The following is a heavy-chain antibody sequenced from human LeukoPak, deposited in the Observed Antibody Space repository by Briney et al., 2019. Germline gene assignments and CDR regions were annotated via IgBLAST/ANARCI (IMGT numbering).Heavy chain of an antibody. CDR2: ISSSSSYI. J-gene: IGHJ4*02. V-gene: IGHV3-21*01. Sequence: GGSLRLSCAASGFTFSSYGMHWVRQAPGKGLEWVSSISSSSSYIYYAGSVKGRFTISRDNAKNSLYLQMNSLRAEDTAVYYCARDPHYCSSTSCSLYYFDYWGQGTLVTVSS. CDR3: ARDPHYCSSTSCSLYYFDY. D-gene: IGHD2-2*01. CDR1: GFTFSSYG.